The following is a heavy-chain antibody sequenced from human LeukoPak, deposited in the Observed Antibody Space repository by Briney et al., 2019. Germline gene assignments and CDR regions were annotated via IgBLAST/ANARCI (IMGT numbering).Heavy chain of an antibody. Sequence: PSETLYLTCIVSGGSINRYHWTWIRQPPGKGLEWIGYIYYSGSTTYNPSLKSRVTISVDTSKNQFSLKLSSVTAADTAVYYCARDRAREFDYWGQGTLVTVSS. J-gene: IGHJ4*02. CDR1: GGSINRYH. CDR3: ARDRAREFDY. CDR2: IYYSGST. V-gene: IGHV4-59*01. D-gene: IGHD6-6*01.